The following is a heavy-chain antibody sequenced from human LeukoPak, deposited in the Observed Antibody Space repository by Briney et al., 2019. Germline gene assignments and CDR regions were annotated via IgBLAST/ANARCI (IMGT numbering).Heavy chain of an antibody. J-gene: IGHJ5*02. CDR3: ARVGVVVVPAAITGVGFDT. CDR1: GYTFTSYD. D-gene: IGHD2-2*02. V-gene: IGHV1-8*01. CDR2: MNTNSSNT. Sequence: ASVKVSCTASGYTFTSYDINRVRHATGQGLGWMGWMNTNSSNTGYAQKFQGRVTMTRDTSISTAYMEMSSLRSEDTAVYYCARVGVVVVPAAITGVGFDTWGQGTLVTVSS.